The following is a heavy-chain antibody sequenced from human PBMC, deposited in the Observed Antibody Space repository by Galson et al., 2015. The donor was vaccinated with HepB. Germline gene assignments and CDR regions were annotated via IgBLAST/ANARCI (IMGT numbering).Heavy chain of an antibody. CDR3: AKDLGWIWFGELLGLDY. CDR2: ISGSGGST. CDR1: GFTFSSYA. D-gene: IGHD3-10*01. V-gene: IGHV3-23*01. J-gene: IGHJ4*02. Sequence: SGAEVKKPGESLKISCKGSGFTFSSYAMSWVRQAPGKGLEWVSAISGSGGSTYYADSVKGRFTISRDNSKNTLYLQMNSLRAEDTAVYYCAKDLGWIWFGELLGLDYWGQGTLVTVSS.